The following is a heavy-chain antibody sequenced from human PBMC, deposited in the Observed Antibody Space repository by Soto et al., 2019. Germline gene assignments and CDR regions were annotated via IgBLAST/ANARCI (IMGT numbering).Heavy chain of an antibody. CDR2: IKEDGSER. D-gene: IGHD3-22*01. V-gene: IGHV3-7*03. CDR3: ARENYDSSGYYFDY. Sequence: PGGSLRLSCAASGFTFSSYWMSWVRQAPGKGLEWVANIKEDGSERYYVDPVKGRFTISRDNAKNSLYLQMNSLRPEDTAVYYCARENYDSSGYYFDYWGQGTLVTVSS. J-gene: IGHJ4*02. CDR1: GFTFSSYW.